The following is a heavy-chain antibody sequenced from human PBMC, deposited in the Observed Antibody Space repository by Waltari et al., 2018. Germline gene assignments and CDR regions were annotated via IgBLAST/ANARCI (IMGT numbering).Heavy chain of an antibody. Sequence: QLQLQESGPGLVKPSETLSLTCTVSGGSISSSRYYWGWIRQPPGRGLEWIGSIYYSGSTYYNPSLKSRVTISVDTSKNQFSLKLSSVTAADTAVYYCAQLAYCSSTSCYRGAFDIWGQGTMVTVSS. CDR1: GGSISSSRYY. J-gene: IGHJ3*02. D-gene: IGHD2-2*02. CDR2: IYYSGST. V-gene: IGHV4-39*01. CDR3: AQLAYCSSTSCYRGAFDI.